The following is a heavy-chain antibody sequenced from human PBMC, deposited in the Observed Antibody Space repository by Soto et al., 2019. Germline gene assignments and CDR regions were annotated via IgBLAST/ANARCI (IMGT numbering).Heavy chain of an antibody. Sequence: EVQLLESGGDLVQPGGSLRLSCAASAFTFSSYGMNWVRKAPGKGLEWVSAISASGGNTYYADSVKGRFTISRDNSKIILYLQMTSLRVEDTALYYCAKETGHRGAYDYWGQGTLVTVSS. D-gene: IGHD1-26*01. J-gene: IGHJ4*02. CDR3: AKETGHRGAYDY. CDR2: ISASGGNT. CDR1: AFTFSSYG. V-gene: IGHV3-23*01.